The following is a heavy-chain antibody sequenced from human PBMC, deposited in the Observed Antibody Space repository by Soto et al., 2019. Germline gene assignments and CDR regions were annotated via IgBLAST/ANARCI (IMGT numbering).Heavy chain of an antibody. J-gene: IGHJ4*02. Sequence: SETLSLTCTVSGGSISSSRYYWGWIRQPPGKGLEWIGSIYYSGSIYYNPSLKSRLTISVDTSKNRFSLKLSSVTAADTAVYFCARRTYSNGFFDYWGQGTLVTVSS. CDR3: ARRTYSNGFFDY. V-gene: IGHV4-39*01. D-gene: IGHD5-18*01. CDR2: IYYSGSI. CDR1: GGSISSSRYY.